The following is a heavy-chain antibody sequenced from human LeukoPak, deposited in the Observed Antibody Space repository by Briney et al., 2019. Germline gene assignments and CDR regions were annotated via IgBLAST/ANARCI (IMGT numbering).Heavy chain of an antibody. J-gene: IGHJ4*02. CDR3: ASPPLFSSSWYSYYFDY. D-gene: IGHD6-13*01. Sequence: QTGGSLRLSCAASGFTFSSYAMHWVRQAPGKGLEWVAVISYDGSNKYYAGSVKGRFTISRDNSKNTLYLQMNSLRAEDTAVYYCASPPLFSSSWYSYYFDYWGQGTLVTVSS. CDR1: GFTFSSYA. CDR2: ISYDGSNK. V-gene: IGHV3-30*01.